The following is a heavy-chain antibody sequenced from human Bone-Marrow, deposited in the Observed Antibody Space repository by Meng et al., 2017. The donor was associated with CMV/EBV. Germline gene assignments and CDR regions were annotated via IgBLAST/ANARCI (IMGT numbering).Heavy chain of an antibody. CDR3: TRDSDGNFDL. J-gene: IGHJ5*02. Sequence: SLKISCAASGLTFDDYAMHWVRQAPGKGLEWVSGISWNSGSIGYADSVKGRFTISRDNAKNSLYLQMNSLRAEDTAVYYCTRDSDGNFDLWGQGTPVTVSS. CDR2: ISWNSGSI. CDR1: GLTFDDYA. D-gene: IGHD4-23*01. V-gene: IGHV3-9*01.